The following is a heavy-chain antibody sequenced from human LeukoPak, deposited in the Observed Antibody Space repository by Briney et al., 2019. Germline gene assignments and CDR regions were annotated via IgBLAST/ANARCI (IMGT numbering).Heavy chain of an antibody. Sequence: SETLSINCTVSGGSISSSSYYWGWIRQPPGKGLEWIGSIYYSGSTYYNPSLKSRVTISVDTSKNQFSLKLSSVTAADTAVYYCARENNYYDCSGSLFDYWGQGTLVTVSS. CDR3: ARENNYYDCSGSLFDY. CDR2: IYYSGST. D-gene: IGHD3-22*01. CDR1: GGSISSSSYY. J-gene: IGHJ4*02. V-gene: IGHV4-39*02.